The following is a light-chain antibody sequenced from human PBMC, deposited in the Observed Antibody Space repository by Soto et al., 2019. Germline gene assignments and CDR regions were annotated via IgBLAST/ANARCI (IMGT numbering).Light chain of an antibody. CDR3: QQYGSSPLT. V-gene: IGKV1-5*03. Sequence: DIQGTQSPSTLSGSVGDRVTITCRASQTISSWLAWYQQKPGKAPKLLIYKASTLKSGVPSRFSGSGSGTEFTLTISSLQPDDFAVYYCQQYGSSPLTFGGGTKVDIK. CDR1: QTISSW. J-gene: IGKJ4*01. CDR2: KAS.